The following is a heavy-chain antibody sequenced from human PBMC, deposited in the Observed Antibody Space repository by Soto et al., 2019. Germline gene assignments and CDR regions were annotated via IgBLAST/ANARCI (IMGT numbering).Heavy chain of an antibody. V-gene: IGHV6-1*01. D-gene: IGHD2-2*01. CDR2: TYYRSKWYN. J-gene: IGHJ6*04. CDR1: GASFSSKSAS. CDR3: GTSLSTTSPDV. Sequence: PSQTLSLTCAISGASFSSKSASCNRIRQSPSRGLEWLGGTYYRSKWYNDYAVSVKSRITINPDTSKNQFSLHLNSVTPEDTAVYYCGTSLSTTSPDVWGEGTTVTVSS.